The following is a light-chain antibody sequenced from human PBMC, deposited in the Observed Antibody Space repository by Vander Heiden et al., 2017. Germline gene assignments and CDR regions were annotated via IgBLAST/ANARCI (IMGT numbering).Light chain of an antibody. Sequence: IQMPQSPSSLSASVGDGISITCRASQRISNYLDWYQKKAGRAPKLLIYAASVLQNGVPARFSGRGSGTDFTLTISSLQPEDVAAYYCQQSSSVPLSLGQGTKVEIK. V-gene: IGKV1-39*01. J-gene: IGKJ2*03. CDR2: AAS. CDR1: QRISNY. CDR3: QQSSSVPLS.